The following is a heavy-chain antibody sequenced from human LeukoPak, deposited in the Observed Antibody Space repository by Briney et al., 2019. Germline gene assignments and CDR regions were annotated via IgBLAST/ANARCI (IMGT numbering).Heavy chain of an antibody. D-gene: IGHD6-6*01. CDR1: GFTFSSYA. V-gene: IGHV4-30-4*08. CDR2: IYYGGT. CDR3: ARGTWSSSIDY. Sequence: LGLSCAASGFTFSSYAMSWVRQPPGKGLEYIGYIYYGGTYYNPSLKSRVTISVDTSKNQFSLKLSSVTAADTAVYYCARGTWSSSIDYWGQGTLVTVSS. J-gene: IGHJ4*02.